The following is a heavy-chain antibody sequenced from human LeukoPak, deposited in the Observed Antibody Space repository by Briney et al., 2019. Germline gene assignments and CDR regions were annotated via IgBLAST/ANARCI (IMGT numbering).Heavy chain of an antibody. CDR2: INHSGST. CDR3: ARRGSGWRG. V-gene: IGHV4-34*01. J-gene: IGHJ4*02. Sequence: PSETLSLTCAVYGGSFSGYYWSWIRQPPGKGLEWIGEINHSGSTNYNPSLKSRVTISVDTSKNQFSLKLSSVTAADTAVYYCARRGSGWRGWGQGTLVTVSS. CDR1: GGSFSGYY. D-gene: IGHD6-19*01.